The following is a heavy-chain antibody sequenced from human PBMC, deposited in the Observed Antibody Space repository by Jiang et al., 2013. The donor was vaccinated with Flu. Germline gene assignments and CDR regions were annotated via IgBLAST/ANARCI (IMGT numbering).Heavy chain of an antibody. Sequence: KASGGTSTSYTIIWVRQAPGQGLEWMGGILPIVGIADYAQKFQGRVTITADKSTSAAYMEFSSLRSEDTAIYYCARAASCGGDCYFFDSWGQGTLVTVSS. CDR2: ILPIVGIA. CDR1: GGTSTSYT. CDR3: ARAASCGGDCYFFDS. V-gene: IGHV1-69*10. D-gene: IGHD2-21*02. J-gene: IGHJ4*02.